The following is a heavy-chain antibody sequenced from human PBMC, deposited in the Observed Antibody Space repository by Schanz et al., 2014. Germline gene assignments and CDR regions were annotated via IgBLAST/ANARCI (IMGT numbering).Heavy chain of an antibody. CDR3: ARGRGCTGGSCYSWFDL. CDR1: GYTFTSYD. Sequence: VQLVQSGAEVKRPGASVRVSCKASGYTFTSYDFNWVRQAPGQGLEWMGWMNPDSGNTGYAQKCQGRVTMTRNTSIITAYMELSSLRSDDTAVYYCARGRGCTGGSCYSWFDLWGQGTLVTVAS. CDR2: MNPDSGNT. D-gene: IGHD2-15*01. V-gene: IGHV1-8*01. J-gene: IGHJ5*02.